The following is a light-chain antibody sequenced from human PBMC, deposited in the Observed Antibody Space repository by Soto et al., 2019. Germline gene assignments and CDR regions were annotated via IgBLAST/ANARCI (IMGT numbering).Light chain of an antibody. V-gene: IGKV3-11*01. Sequence: EIVLTQSPATLSSFPGDRVTLSCRASQAVNTRLAWYQHKPGQAPRLLXYLASNRAAGVPDRFSGSGSGTDFTLTISEVEPEDFAVYYCQKRQYWPPITFGQGTRLEI. CDR3: QKRQYWPPIT. J-gene: IGKJ5*01. CDR2: LAS. CDR1: QAVNTR.